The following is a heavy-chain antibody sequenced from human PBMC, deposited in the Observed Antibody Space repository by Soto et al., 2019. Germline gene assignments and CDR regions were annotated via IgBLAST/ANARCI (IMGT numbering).Heavy chain of an antibody. Sequence: GGSLRLSCAASGFIFSSYGMHWVRQGPGKGLEWVAVISYDGSNKYYADSVKGRFTISRDNSKNTLYLQMNSLRAEDTAVYSCARPIAADLGTFDYWGQGTLVTVSS. CDR2: ISYDGSNK. J-gene: IGHJ4*02. V-gene: IGHV3-30*03. CDR3: ARPIAADLGTFDY. CDR1: GFIFSSYG. D-gene: IGHD6-13*01.